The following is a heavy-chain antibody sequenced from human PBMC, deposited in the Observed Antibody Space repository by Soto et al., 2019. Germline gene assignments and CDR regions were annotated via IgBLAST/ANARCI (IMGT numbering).Heavy chain of an antibody. CDR3: ARGRIVRGVTTFDS. J-gene: IGHJ4*02. Sequence: QVQLVQSGAEVKKPGSSVKVSCKASGGTFSSYAISWVRPAPGQGLVWMGGIIPIFGTANYAQQVEGRVPTTAANTTSTAYMGLSSLSSDDTAVYYCARGRIVRGVTTFDSWGQESLITVAA. V-gene: IGHV1-69*06. D-gene: IGHD3-10*01. CDR2: IIPIFGTA. CDR1: GGTFSSYA.